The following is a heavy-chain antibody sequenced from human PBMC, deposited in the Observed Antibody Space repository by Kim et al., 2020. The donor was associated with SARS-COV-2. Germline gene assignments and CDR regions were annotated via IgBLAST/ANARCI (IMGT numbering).Heavy chain of an antibody. V-gene: IGHV3-33*01. CDR1: GFTCSSYG. D-gene: IGHD6-13*01. Sequence: GGSLRLSCAASGFTCSSYGMHWVRQAPGKGLEWVAVIWYDGNNKYSADSVKGRFTISRDNSKNTLYLQMTSLRGEDTALYYCARGGIIAAAGTPDEDYYFYGLDVWGQGTTVTVSS. CDR2: IWYDGNNK. CDR3: ARGGIIAAAGTPDEDYYFYGLDV. J-gene: IGHJ6*02.